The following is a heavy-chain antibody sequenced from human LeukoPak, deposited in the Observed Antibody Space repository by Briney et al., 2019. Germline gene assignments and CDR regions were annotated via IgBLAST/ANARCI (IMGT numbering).Heavy chain of an antibody. V-gene: IGHV1-69*05. CDR1: GGTCSSYA. Sequence: SVKVSCKASGGTCSSYAISWVRQAPGQGLGWVGGINPIFGTANYAKKFQGRVTNTTDESTSTAYMGLSSLRAEDTGVYYCARDERRDGYNLSGSWGQGTLVTVSS. CDR3: ARDERRDGYNLSGS. J-gene: IGHJ5*02. CDR2: INPIFGTA. D-gene: IGHD5-24*01.